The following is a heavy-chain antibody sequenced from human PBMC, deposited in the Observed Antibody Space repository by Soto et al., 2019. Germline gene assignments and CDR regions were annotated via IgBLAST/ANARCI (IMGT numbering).Heavy chain of an antibody. CDR3: ARDGDPGIAVPGTPAYFDY. CDR1: GFTFNNYA. V-gene: IGHV3-30-3*01. Sequence: PGGSLRLSCAASGFTFNNYALHWVRQAPGKGLEWLATISSESDDTNTYYLDSVKGRFRISRDNSKNTLYLHMNSLRAEDTAVYYCARDGDPGIAVPGTPAYFDYWGQGTLVTSPQ. CDR2: ISSESDDTNT. D-gene: IGHD6-19*01. J-gene: IGHJ4*02.